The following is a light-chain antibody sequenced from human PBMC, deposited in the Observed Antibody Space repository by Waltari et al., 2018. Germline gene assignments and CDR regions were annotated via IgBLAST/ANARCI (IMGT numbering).Light chain of an antibody. J-gene: IGKJ3*01. CDR1: QGISSY. CDR2: AAS. Sequence: DIQLTQSPSFLSASVGDRVTITCRASQGISSYLAWYQQKPGKAPKLLIYAASTLQTGVPSRFSGSESGTEFTLSISSLQPEDFATYYCQQLNSYPFTFGPGTKVAIK. CDR3: QQLNSYPFT. V-gene: IGKV1-9*01.